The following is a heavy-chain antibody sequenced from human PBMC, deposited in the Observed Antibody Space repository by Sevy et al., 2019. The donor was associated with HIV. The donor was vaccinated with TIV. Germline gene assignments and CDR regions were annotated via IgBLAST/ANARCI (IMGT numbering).Heavy chain of an antibody. J-gene: IGHJ4*02. Sequence: ASVKVSCKVSGYTLTQLSMHWVRQAPGKGLEWMGSFDTEDGGRIYAQKFQGRITMTEDTSTDTAYMDLSSLKSDDTAVYYCATTREYYQGKSGYFDYWGQGALVTVSS. CDR3: ATTREYYQGKSGYFDY. V-gene: IGHV1-24*01. D-gene: IGHD2-15*01. CDR1: GYTLTQLS. CDR2: FDTEDGGR.